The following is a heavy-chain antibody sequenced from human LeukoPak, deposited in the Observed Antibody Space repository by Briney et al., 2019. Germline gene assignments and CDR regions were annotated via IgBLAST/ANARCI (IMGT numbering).Heavy chain of an antibody. D-gene: IGHD1-26*01. V-gene: IGHV4-34*01. CDR3: ARKGANLDY. CDR2: INHSGST. CDR1: GGSFSGYY. Sequence: SETLSLTCAVYGGSFSGYYWSWIRQPPGEGLEWIGEINHSGSTNYNPSLKSRVTISVDTSKNQFSLKLSSVTAADTAVYYCARKGANLDYWGQGTLVTVSS. J-gene: IGHJ4*02.